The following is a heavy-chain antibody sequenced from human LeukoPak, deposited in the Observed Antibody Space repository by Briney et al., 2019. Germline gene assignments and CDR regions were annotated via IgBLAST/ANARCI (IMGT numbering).Heavy chain of an antibody. Sequence: GGSLRLSCEVSGFSFSTYWMSWVRQAPGKGLEWVASIHGSSPSAAGITFYADSVKGRFTISGDNSKNTLYLQMNTLRAEDTAVYYCAKGSGAFDYWGQGTLVTVSS. CDR1: GFSFSTYW. D-gene: IGHD3-10*01. CDR3: AKGSGAFDY. CDR2: IHGSSPSAAGIT. J-gene: IGHJ4*02. V-gene: IGHV3-23*01.